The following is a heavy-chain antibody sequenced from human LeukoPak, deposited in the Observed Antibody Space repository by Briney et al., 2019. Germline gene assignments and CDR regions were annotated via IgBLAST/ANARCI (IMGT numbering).Heavy chain of an antibody. CDR3: ARGEYYGSGSYNAFDM. CDR1: GGSITSAGYY. D-gene: IGHD3-10*01. CDR2: IYDSGRT. Sequence: KASETLSLTCTVSGGSITSAGYYWSWIRQHPGKGLDWIGYIYDSGRTYYNPSLKSRVTISVDTSKNQFSLKLSSVTAADTAVYYCARGEYYGSGSYNAFDMWGQGTLVTVSP. J-gene: IGHJ3*02. V-gene: IGHV4-31*03.